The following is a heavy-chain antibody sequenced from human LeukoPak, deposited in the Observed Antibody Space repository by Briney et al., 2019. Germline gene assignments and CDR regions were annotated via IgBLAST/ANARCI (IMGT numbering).Heavy chain of an antibody. CDR2: IYSAGST. D-gene: IGHD4-23*01. CDR3: ARGQRWLDY. CDR1: GFTVSSNS. V-gene: IGHV3-53*01. J-gene: IGHJ4*02. Sequence: PGGSLGLSCAASGFTVSSNSMSWVRQVPGKGLEWVSLIYSAGSTYYADSVKGRFTISRDNSKNTLYLQMNSLRAEDTAVYYCARGQRWLDYWGQGTLVTVSS.